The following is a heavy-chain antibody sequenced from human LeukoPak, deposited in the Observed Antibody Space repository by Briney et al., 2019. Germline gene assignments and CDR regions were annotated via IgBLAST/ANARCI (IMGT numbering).Heavy chain of an antibody. Sequence: SHTLSLTCAVSGGSISSGGYSWSWIRQPPGKGLEWIGYIYHSGSTYYNPSLKSRVTISVDASKNHFSLKLSSVTAADTAVYYCARVPMVRGVILPLIRWFDPWGQGTLVTVSS. CDR2: IYHSGST. D-gene: IGHD3-10*01. J-gene: IGHJ5*02. CDR1: GGSISSGGYS. V-gene: IGHV4-30-2*01. CDR3: ARVPMVRGVILPLIRWFDP.